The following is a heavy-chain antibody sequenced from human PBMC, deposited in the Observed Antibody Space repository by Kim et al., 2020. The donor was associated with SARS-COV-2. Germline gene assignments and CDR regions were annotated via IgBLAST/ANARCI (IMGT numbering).Heavy chain of an antibody. CDR3: ARDGYSHVIDY. D-gene: IGHD5-18*01. J-gene: IGHJ4*02. CDR1: GGSISSGGYY. V-gene: IGHV4-31*03. Sequence: SETLSLTCTVSGGSISSGGYYWSWIRQHPGKGLEWIGYIYYSGSTHYNPSLKSRVTISVDTTKNQFSLKLSSVTAADTAVYYCARDGYSHVIDYWGQGTLFTLSS. CDR2: IYYSGST.